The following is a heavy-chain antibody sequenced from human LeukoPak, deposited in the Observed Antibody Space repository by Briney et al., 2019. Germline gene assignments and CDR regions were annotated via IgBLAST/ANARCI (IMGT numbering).Heavy chain of an antibody. J-gene: IGHJ5*02. CDR2: INPNSGGT. CDR1: GYTFTGYY. V-gene: IGHV1-2*02. CDR3: ARDRGAYDSGVFDP. Sequence: ASVKVSCKASGYTFTGYYMHWVRQAPGQGLEWMGWINPNSGGTNYAQKFQGRVTMTRDTSISTAYMELSRLRSDDTAVYYCARDRGAYDSGVFDPWGQGTLVTVSS. D-gene: IGHD3-22*01.